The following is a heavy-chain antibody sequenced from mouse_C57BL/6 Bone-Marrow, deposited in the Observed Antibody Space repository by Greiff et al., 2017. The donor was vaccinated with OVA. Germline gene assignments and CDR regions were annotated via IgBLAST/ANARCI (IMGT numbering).Heavy chain of an antibody. J-gene: IGHJ4*01. CDR1: GYAFTNYL. D-gene: IGHD2-3*01. Sequence: VQRVESGAELVRPGTSVKVSCKASGYAFTNYLIEWVKQRPGQGLEWIGVINPGSGGTNYNEKFKGKATLTADKSSSTAYMQLSSLTSEDSAVYFCARRGGYYDYYAMDYWGQGTSVTVSS. CDR3: ARRGGYYDYYAMDY. V-gene: IGHV1-54*01. CDR2: INPGSGGT.